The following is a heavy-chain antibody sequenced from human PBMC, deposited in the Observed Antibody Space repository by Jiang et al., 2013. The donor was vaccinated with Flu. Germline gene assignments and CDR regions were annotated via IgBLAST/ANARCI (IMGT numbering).Heavy chain of an antibody. CDR3: ARDQVAEDTLPPLHRTPFDP. V-gene: IGHV3-74*01. Sequence: GLVWVSRINSDGSSTSYADSVKGRFTISRDNAKNTLYLQMNSLRAEDTAVYYCARDQVAEDTLPPLHRTPFDPWGQGTLVTVSS. J-gene: IGHJ5*02. CDR2: INSDGSST. D-gene: IGHD2-15*01.